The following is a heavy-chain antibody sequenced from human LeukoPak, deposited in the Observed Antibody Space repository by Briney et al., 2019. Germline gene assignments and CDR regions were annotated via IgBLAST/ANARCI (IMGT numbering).Heavy chain of an antibody. Sequence: GESLKISCKGSGYSFTSYWIGWVRQMPGKGLEWMGIIYPGDSDTGYSPSFQGQVTISADKSISTAYLQWSSLKASDTAMYYCARHPGSAYYYYYYMDVWGKGTTVTVSS. CDR1: GYSFTSYW. V-gene: IGHV5-51*01. D-gene: IGHD1-14*01. CDR3: ARHPGSAYYYYYYMDV. J-gene: IGHJ6*03. CDR2: IYPGDSDT.